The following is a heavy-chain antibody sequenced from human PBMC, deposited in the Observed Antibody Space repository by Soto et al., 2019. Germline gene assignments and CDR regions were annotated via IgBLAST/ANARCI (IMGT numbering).Heavy chain of an antibody. J-gene: IGHJ4*02. CDR1: GFTVSSNY. CDR3: ARHITMDPLLVY. D-gene: IGHD3-10*01. Sequence: EVQLVESGGGLIQPGGSLRLSCAVYGFTVSSNYMSWVRQAPGKGLEWVSVIYSGGSTYYADSVKGRFTISRDNSKSTLYLQMNSLRAEDTAVYYCARHITMDPLLVYWGQGTLVTVSS. CDR2: IYSGGST. V-gene: IGHV3-53*01.